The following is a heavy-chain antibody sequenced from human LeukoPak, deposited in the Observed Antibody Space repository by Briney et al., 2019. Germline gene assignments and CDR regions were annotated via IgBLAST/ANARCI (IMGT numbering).Heavy chain of an antibody. J-gene: IGHJ6*03. CDR2: INTNTGNP. D-gene: IGHD6-19*01. CDR3: ARDPSGWDYYYYMDV. V-gene: IGHV7-4-1*02. Sequence: ASVKVSCKASGYTLTSYAMNWVRQAPGQGLEWMGWINTNTGNPTYAQGFTGRFVFSLDTSVSTAYLHISSLKAEDTAVYYCARDPSGWDYYYYMDVWGKGTTVTVSS. CDR1: GYTLTSYA.